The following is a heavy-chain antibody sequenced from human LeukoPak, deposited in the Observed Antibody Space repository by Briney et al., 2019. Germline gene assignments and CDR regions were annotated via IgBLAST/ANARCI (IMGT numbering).Heavy chain of an antibody. J-gene: IGHJ4*02. D-gene: IGHD6-19*01. CDR3: AKAQWLVPHAETHFDY. V-gene: IGHV3-7*03. CDR2: IKQDGSEK. CDR1: GFTFSSYW. Sequence: GGSLRLSCAASGFTFSSYWMSWVRQAPGKGLEWVANIKQDGSEKYYVDSVKGRFTISRDNSKNTLYLQMNSLRAEDTAVYYCAKAQWLVPHAETHFDYWGQGTLVTVSS.